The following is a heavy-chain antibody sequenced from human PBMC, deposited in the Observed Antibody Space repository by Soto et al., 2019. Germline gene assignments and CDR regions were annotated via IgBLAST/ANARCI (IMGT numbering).Heavy chain of an antibody. V-gene: IGHV4-59*01. D-gene: IGHD3-16*02. J-gene: IGHJ5*02. CDR3: ARDIRMITFGGVIVRGYWFDP. CDR2: IYYSGST. CDR1: GGSISSYY. Sequence: PSETLSLTCTVSGGSISSYYWSWIRQPPGKGLECIGYIYYSGSTNYNPSLKSRVTISVDTSKNQFSLKLSSVTAADTAVYYCARDIRMITFGGVIVRGYWFDPWGQGTLVTVSS.